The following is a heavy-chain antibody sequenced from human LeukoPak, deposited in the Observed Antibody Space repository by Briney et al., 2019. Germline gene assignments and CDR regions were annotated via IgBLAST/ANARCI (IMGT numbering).Heavy chain of an antibody. D-gene: IGHD2-21*01. CDR3: AREVISPGATDAFDI. CDR1: GGSISSSHYL. Sequence: SETLSLTCTVSGGSISSSHYLWSWVRRHPDKGLEWIAYIDHSGSAYYNPSLQSRVTMSLDTSKNQFSLKLTSATAADTAVYYCAREVISPGATDAFDIWGQGTMVTVSS. V-gene: IGHV4-31*03. CDR2: IDHSGSA. J-gene: IGHJ3*02.